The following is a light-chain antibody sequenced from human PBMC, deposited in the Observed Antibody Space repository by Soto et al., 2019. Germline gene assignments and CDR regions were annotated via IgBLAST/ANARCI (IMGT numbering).Light chain of an antibody. Sequence: DIVMTQSPDSLAVSLGERATINCKSSQSVFYSSSNKNYLAWYQQKPGQPPKLLIYWASTRESGVPDRFSVSGSRTGFALTISSLQAGDVAVYYCQQYYTSPLTFGGGTKVEIK. CDR2: WAS. CDR3: QQYYTSPLT. J-gene: IGKJ4*01. V-gene: IGKV4-1*01. CDR1: QSVFYSSSNKNY.